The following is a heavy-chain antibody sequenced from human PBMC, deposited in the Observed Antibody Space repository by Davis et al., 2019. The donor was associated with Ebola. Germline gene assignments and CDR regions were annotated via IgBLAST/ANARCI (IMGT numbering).Heavy chain of an antibody. CDR3: ARDKDRWNPKRKGFDY. CDR2: INWNSGST. V-gene: IGHV3-9*01. D-gene: IGHD1-1*01. CDR1: GFTFEDYA. Sequence: GGSLRLSCAASGFTFEDYAMHWVRQAPGKGLEWVSGINWNSGSTAYADSVKGRFTISRDNSKNTLYLQMNSLRAEDTAVYYCARDKDRWNPKRKGFDYWGQGTLVTVSS. J-gene: IGHJ4*02.